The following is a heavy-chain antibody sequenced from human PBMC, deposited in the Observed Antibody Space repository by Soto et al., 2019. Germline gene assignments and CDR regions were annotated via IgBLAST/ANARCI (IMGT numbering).Heavy chain of an antibody. J-gene: IGHJ4*02. CDR1: GGTFSSYA. Sequence: SVKVSCKASGGTFSSYAISWVRQAPGQGLEWMGGIIPIFGTANYAQKFQGRVTITADESTSTAYMELSSLRSEDTAVYYCAGKCSSWYYFDYWGQGTLVTVSS. CDR3: AGKCSSWYYFDY. D-gene: IGHD6-13*01. CDR2: IIPIFGTA. V-gene: IGHV1-69*13.